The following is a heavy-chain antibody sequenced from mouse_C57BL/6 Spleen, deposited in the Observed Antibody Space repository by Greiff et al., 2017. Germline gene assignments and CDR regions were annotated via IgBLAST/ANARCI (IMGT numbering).Heavy chain of an antibody. D-gene: IGHD2-1*01. CDR3: TRDTDYGNCRDMDY. CDR1: GFTFSSYA. Sequence: EVKLMESGEGLVKPGGSLKLSCAASGFTFSSYAMSWVRQTPEKRLEWVAYISSGGDYIYYADTVKGRFTISRDNARNTLYLQMSSLKSEDTAMYYCTRDTDYGNCRDMDYWGQGTSVTVSS. V-gene: IGHV5-9-1*02. J-gene: IGHJ4*01. CDR2: ISSGGDYI.